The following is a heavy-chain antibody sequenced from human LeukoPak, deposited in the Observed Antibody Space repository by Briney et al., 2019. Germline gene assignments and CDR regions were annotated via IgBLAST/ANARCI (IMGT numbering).Heavy chain of an antibody. D-gene: IGHD5-12*01. CDR3: ARGILYSGYDESFDY. CDR2: INWNGGRT. CDR1: GFTFDDYG. Sequence: PGGSLRLSCAASGFTFDDYGMSWVRQAPGKGLEWVSGINWNGGRTGYADSVKGRFTISRDNAKTSLYLQMNSLRAEDTALYYCARGILYSGYDESFDYWGQGTLVTVSS. V-gene: IGHV3-20*04. J-gene: IGHJ4*02.